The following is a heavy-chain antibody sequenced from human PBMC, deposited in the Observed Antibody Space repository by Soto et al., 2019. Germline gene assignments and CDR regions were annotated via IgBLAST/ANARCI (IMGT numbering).Heavy chain of an antibody. D-gene: IGHD6-13*01. CDR3: ASDYSSSWYAFDY. CDR2: IIPIFGTA. Sequence: ASVKVSCKASGGTLSSYAISWVRQAPGQGLEWMGGIIPIFGTANYAQKFQGRVTITADESTSTAYMELSSLRSEDTAVYYCASDYSSSWYAFDYWGQGTLVTVSS. CDR1: GGTLSSYA. V-gene: IGHV1-69*13. J-gene: IGHJ4*02.